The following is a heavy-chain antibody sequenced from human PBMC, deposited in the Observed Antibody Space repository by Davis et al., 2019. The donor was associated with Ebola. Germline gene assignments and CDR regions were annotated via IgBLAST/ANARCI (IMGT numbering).Heavy chain of an antibody. Sequence: PGGSLRLSCPASGFTFSSYAMHWVRQAPGKGLEYVSTISSNGGSTYYADSVKGRFTISRDNSKNTLYLQMSSLRAEDTAVYYCVKGGRHSYGSWIDYWGQGTLVTVSS. D-gene: IGHD5-18*01. J-gene: IGHJ4*02. V-gene: IGHV3-64D*08. CDR3: VKGGRHSYGSWIDY. CDR2: ISSNGGST. CDR1: GFTFSSYA.